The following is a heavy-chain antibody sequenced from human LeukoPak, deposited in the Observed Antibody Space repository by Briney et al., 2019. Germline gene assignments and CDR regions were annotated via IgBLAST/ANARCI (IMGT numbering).Heavy chain of an antibody. V-gene: IGHV3-30*18. CDR1: GFTFSSYG. CDR3: AKETGRWELE. Sequence: GRSLRLSCAASGFTFSSYGIHWIRQPPGKGLEWVAVISNDGSNKYYADSVKGRSTISRYNSKHTLYLQMNSLRDEDTAVYDCAKETGRWELEWGQGTLVTVFS. D-gene: IGHD1-26*01. CDR2: ISNDGSNK. J-gene: IGHJ4*02.